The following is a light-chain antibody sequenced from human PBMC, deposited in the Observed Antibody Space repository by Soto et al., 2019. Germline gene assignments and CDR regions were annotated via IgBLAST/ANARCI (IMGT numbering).Light chain of an antibody. CDR1: QSVSSAY. CDR2: GAS. Sequence: NVLYQAPGTLSLSPGDRATLSCRASQSVSSAYLAWYQHTPGQAPRLLIYGASTRATGIPDRFSGSGSGTDFSLTISRLGPEDFAVYYCQQYGSSPFTFGQGTRLEIK. J-gene: IGKJ5*01. V-gene: IGKV3-20*01. CDR3: QQYGSSPFT.